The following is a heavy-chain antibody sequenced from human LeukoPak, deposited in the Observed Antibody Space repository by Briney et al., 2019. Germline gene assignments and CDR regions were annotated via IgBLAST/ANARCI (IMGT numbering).Heavy chain of an antibody. CDR2: LRYDGSNK. J-gene: IGHJ5*02. D-gene: IGHD3-3*01. CDR3: AKDQEHDFWSGYYLDP. CDR1: GFTFSSYG. V-gene: IGHV3-30*02. Sequence: GGSLRLSCAASGFTFSSYGMHWVRQAPGRGLEWVAFLRYDGSNKYYADSVKGRFTISRDNSKNTLYMQMNGLRAEDTAVYYCAKDQEHDFWSGYYLDPWGQGTLVTVSS.